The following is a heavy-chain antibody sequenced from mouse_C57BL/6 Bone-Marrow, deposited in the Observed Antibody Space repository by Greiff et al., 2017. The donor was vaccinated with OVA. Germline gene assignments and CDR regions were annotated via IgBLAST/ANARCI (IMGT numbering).Heavy chain of an antibody. Sequence: VQLQQSGPELVKPGASVKISCKASGYTFTDYYMNWVKQSHGKSLEWIGDINPNNGGTSYNQKFKGKATLTVDKSSSTAYMELRSLTSEDSAVYYCARSRWLLWYFDVWGTGTTVTVSS. CDR1: GYTFTDYY. V-gene: IGHV1-26*01. CDR3: ARSRWLLWYFDV. D-gene: IGHD2-3*01. J-gene: IGHJ1*03. CDR2: INPNNGGT.